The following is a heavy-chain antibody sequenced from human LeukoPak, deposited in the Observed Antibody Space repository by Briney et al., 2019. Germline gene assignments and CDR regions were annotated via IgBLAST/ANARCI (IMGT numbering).Heavy chain of an antibody. CDR1: GFTFSSYW. CDR2: IRSDGST. V-gene: IGHV3-74*01. J-gene: IGHJ3*02. CDR3: ARAGDYGSGSCAFDM. D-gene: IGHD3-10*01. Sequence: GGSLRLSCAASGFTFSSYWMHWVRQAPGKGLVWVSRIRSDGSTTYADSVKGRFTISRDDAKNTLYLQMNSLRAEDTAVYYCARAGDYGSGSCAFDMWGQGTMVTVSS.